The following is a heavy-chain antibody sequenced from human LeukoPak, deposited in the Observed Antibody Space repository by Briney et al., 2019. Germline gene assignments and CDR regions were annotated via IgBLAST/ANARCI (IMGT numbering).Heavy chain of an antibody. V-gene: IGHV3-21*01. Sequence: GGSLRLSCAASGFTFSSCGFNWVRQAPGKGLEWVSSIGPTGTDRYYADSVRGRFTITRDNAKNSVYLQMDSLRDEDTAVYYCATETIGRHYDYWGQGTLLTVSS. J-gene: IGHJ4*02. CDR2: IGPTGTDR. CDR1: GFTFSSCG. CDR3: ATETIGRHYDY. D-gene: IGHD1-14*01.